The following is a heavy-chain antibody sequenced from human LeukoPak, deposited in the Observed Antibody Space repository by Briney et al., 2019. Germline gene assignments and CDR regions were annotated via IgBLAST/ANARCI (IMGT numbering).Heavy chain of an antibody. Sequence: ASVKVSCKASGYTFTSYDINWVRQATGQGLEWMGWMNPNSGNTGYAQKFQGRVTITRNTSISTAYMELSSLRSEDTAVYYCARRGYYDFWSGFDDAFDIWGQGTMVTVSS. V-gene: IGHV1-8*03. CDR3: ARRGYYDFWSGFDDAFDI. D-gene: IGHD3-3*01. CDR2: MNPNSGNT. J-gene: IGHJ3*02. CDR1: GYTFTSYD.